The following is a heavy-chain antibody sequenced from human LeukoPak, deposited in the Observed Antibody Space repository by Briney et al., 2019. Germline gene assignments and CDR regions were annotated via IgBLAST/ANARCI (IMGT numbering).Heavy chain of an antibody. CDR3: TTTEGTGTTGLFDY. CDR1: GFTFSNAW. Sequence: PGGSLRLSCAASGFTFSNAWMSWVRQAPGKGLEWVGRIASKTGGGTTDYAAPVKGRFTISRDDSKNTLYLQMNSLKTEDTAVYYCTTTEGTGTTGLFDYWGQGTLVTVSS. D-gene: IGHD1-1*01. J-gene: IGHJ4*02. CDR2: IASKTGGGTT. V-gene: IGHV3-15*04.